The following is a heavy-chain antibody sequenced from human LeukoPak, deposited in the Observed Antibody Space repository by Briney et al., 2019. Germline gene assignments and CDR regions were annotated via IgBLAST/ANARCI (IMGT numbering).Heavy chain of an antibody. CDR3: ARDGPQTTFDY. Sequence: ASVKVSCKASGYTFTNYGITWVRQAPGQGLEWMGWISAYTGNTNYAQKFQGRVTITADESTSTAYMELSSLRSEDTAVYYCARDGPQTTFDYWGQGTLVTVSS. V-gene: IGHV1-18*01. J-gene: IGHJ4*02. CDR2: ISAYTGNT. CDR1: GYTFTNYG. D-gene: IGHD1-1*01.